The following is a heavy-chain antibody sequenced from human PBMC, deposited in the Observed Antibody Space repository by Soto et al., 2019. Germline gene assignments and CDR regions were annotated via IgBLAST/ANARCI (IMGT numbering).Heavy chain of an antibody. CDR3: ARDYLPFGELSCFDY. D-gene: IGHD3-10*01. J-gene: IGHJ4*02. V-gene: IGHV3-21*01. CDR2: ISSSSSYI. CDR1: GFTFSSYS. Sequence: GGSLRLSCAASGFTFSSYSMNWVRQAPGKGLEWVSSISSSSSYIYYADSVKGRFTISRDNAKNSLYLQMNSLRAEDTAVYYCARDYLPFGELSCFDYWGQGTLVTVSS.